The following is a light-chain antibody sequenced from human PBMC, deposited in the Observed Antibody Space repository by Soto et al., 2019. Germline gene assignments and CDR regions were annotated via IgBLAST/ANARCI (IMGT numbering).Light chain of an antibody. V-gene: IGKV3-20*01. CDR1: QSVSSSY. CDR3: QQYGSSPLYT. J-gene: IGKJ2*01. Sequence: EIVVTQDPGTLSLSPGERATLSCRASQSVSSSYLAWYQQKPGQAPRLLIYGASSRATGIPDRFSGSGSGTGFTLTIIRLEPEDFAVYYCQQYGSSPLYTFGQANKLEIK. CDR2: GAS.